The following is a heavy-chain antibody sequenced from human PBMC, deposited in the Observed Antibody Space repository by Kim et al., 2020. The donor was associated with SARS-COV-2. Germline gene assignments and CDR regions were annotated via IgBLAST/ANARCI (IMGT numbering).Heavy chain of an antibody. CDR3: ASGWGATRRRGGFDY. CDR1: GGSISSSSYY. Sequence: SETLSLTCTVSGGSISSSSYYWGWIRQPPGKGLEWIGSIYYSGSTYYNPSLKSRVTISVDTSKNQFSLKLSSVTAADTAVYYCASGWGATRRRGGFDYWGQGTLVTVSS. V-gene: IGHV4-39*01. D-gene: IGHD1-26*01. CDR2: IYYSGST. J-gene: IGHJ4*02.